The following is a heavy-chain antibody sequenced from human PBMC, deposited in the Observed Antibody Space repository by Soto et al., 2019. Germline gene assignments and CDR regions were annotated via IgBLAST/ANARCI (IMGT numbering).Heavy chain of an antibody. CDR1: GGSISSSSYY. D-gene: IGHD3-10*01. CDR2: IYYSGST. V-gene: IGHV4-39*01. J-gene: IGHJ4*02. CDR3: ARRLGIYYGSGSYYDY. Sequence: SETLSLTCTVSGGSISSSSYYWGWIRQPPGKGLEWIGSIYYSGSTYYNPSLKSRVTISVDTPKNQFSLKLSSVTAADTAVYYCARRLGIYYGSGSYYDYWGQGTLVTVSS.